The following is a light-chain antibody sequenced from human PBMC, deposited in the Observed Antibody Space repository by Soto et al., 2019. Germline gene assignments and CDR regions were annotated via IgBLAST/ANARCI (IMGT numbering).Light chain of an antibody. CDR3: QQYESSPPSYT. Sequence: EIVLTQSPGTLSLSPGERATLSCRASQSLTSSYLAWYQQKPGQAPRLLIHGASSRATGIPDRFSGSGSGTDFTLTISRLEPEDFAMYYCQQYESSPPSYTFGQGTKLEVK. CDR2: GAS. J-gene: IGKJ2*01. CDR1: QSLTSSY. V-gene: IGKV3-20*01.